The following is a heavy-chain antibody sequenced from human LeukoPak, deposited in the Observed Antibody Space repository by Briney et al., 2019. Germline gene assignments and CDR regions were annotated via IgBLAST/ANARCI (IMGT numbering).Heavy chain of an antibody. Sequence: GGSLRLSCAASGFTFSSYGMHWVRQAPGKGLEWVAVISYDGSNKYYADSVKGRFTISRDNSKNTLYLQMNSLRAEDTAVYYCARGGGYDYYWLAGWDYWGQGTLVTVSS. CDR3: ARGGGYDYYWLAGWDY. CDR2: ISYDGSNK. D-gene: IGHD5-12*01. V-gene: IGHV3-30*03. J-gene: IGHJ4*02. CDR1: GFTFSSYG.